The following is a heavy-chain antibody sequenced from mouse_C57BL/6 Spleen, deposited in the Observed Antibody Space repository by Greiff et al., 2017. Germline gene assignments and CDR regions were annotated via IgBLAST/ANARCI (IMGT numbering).Heavy chain of an antibody. D-gene: IGHD1-1*01. J-gene: IGHJ2*01. V-gene: IGHV1-80*01. Sequence: VMLVESGAELVKPGASVKISCKASGYAFSSYWMNWVKQRPGKGLEWIGQIYPGDGDTNYNGKFKGKATLTADKSSSTAYMQLSSLTSEDSAVYFCARGVLRSNYFDYWGQGTTLTVSS. CDR3: ARGVLRSNYFDY. CDR1: GYAFSSYW. CDR2: IYPGDGDT.